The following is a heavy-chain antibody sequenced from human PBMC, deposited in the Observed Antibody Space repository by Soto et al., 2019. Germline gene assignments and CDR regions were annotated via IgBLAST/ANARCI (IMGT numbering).Heavy chain of an antibody. CDR3: ARDMFRGTPDYLDY. CDR2: ISFDGTLK. D-gene: IGHD3-10*01. V-gene: IGHV3-30*04. CDR1: GLTFINYP. Sequence: HPGGSLRLSCAASGLTFINYPFHWVRQAPGKRLEWVAVISFDGTLKLYADSVKGRFTISRDDSKNTLYLQMNSLRDEDTAVYYCARDMFRGTPDYLDYWGQGTLVTVSS. J-gene: IGHJ4*02.